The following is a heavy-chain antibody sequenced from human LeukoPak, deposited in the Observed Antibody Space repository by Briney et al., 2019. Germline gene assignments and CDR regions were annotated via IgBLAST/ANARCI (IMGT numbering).Heavy chain of an antibody. CDR2: INSDGSST. D-gene: IGHD6-19*01. J-gene: IGHJ6*02. CDR3: ARDSGYQCYGMDV. Sequence: PGGSLRLSCAASGFTFSSYWMHWVRQAPGKGLVWVSRINSDGSSTSYADSVKGRFTISRDNAKNSLYLQMNSLRAEDTAVYYCARDSGYQCYGMDVWGQGTTVTVSS. CDR1: GFTFSSYW. V-gene: IGHV3-74*01.